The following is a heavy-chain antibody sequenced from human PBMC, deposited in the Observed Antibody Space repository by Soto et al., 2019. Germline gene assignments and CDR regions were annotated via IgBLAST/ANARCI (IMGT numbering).Heavy chain of an antibody. Sequence: GASVKVSCKASGGTFSSYAISWVRQAPGQGLEWMGGIIPIFGTANYAQKFQGRVTITADESTSTAYMELSSLRPEDTAVYYCARGYSYGYEAFDIWGQGTMVTVSS. CDR3: ARGYSYGYEAFDI. D-gene: IGHD5-18*01. CDR2: IIPIFGTA. CDR1: GGTFSSYA. V-gene: IGHV1-69*13. J-gene: IGHJ3*02.